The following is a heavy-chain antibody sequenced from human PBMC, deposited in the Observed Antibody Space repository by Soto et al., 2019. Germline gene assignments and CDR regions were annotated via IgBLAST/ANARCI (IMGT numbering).Heavy chain of an antibody. D-gene: IGHD2-2*01. CDR2: ISGSGGST. CDR3: AKAHTYCSSTSCYVRDYYYGMDV. CDR1: GFTFSSYA. J-gene: IGHJ6*02. V-gene: IGHV3-23*01. Sequence: GGSLRLSCAASGFTFSSYAMSWVRQAPGKGLEWVSAISGSGGSTYYADSVKDRFTISRDNSKNTLYLQMNSLRAEDTAVYYCAKAHTYCSSTSCYVRDYYYGMDVWGQGTTVTVSS.